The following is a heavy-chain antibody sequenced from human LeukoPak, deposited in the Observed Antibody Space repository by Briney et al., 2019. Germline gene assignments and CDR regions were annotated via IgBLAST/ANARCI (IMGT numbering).Heavy chain of an antibody. Sequence: PGRSLRLSCAASRFTFSSYGMHWVRQAPGKGLEWVAVIWYDGSNKYYADSVKGRFTISRDNSKNTLYLQMNSLRAEDTAVYYCARDEYGSGRMGFDYWGQGTLVTVSS. D-gene: IGHD3-10*01. CDR2: IWYDGSNK. V-gene: IGHV3-33*01. J-gene: IGHJ4*02. CDR3: ARDEYGSGRMGFDY. CDR1: RFTFSSYG.